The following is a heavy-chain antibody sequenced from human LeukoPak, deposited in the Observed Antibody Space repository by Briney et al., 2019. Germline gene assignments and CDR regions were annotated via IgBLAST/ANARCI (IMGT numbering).Heavy chain of an antibody. Sequence: GGSLRLSCAASGFTFDDYAMHWVRQAPGKGLEWVSYISSSGSTIYYADSVKGRFTISRDNAKNSLYLQMNSLRAEDTAVYYCAELGITMIGGVWGKGTTVTVSS. CDR2: ISSSGSTI. J-gene: IGHJ6*04. D-gene: IGHD3-10*02. V-gene: IGHV3-48*03. CDR1: GFTFDDYA. CDR3: AELGITMIGGV.